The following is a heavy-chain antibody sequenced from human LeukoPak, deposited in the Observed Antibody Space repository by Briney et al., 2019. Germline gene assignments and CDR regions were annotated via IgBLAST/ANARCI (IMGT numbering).Heavy chain of an antibody. V-gene: IGHV3-15*01. CDR3: TTPVGSGWDFDY. D-gene: IGHD6-19*01. Sequence: GGSLRLSCAASGFTFSNAWMSWVRQAPGKGLEWVGRIKSKTDGGTTDYAALVKGRFTISRDDSKNTLYLQMNSLKTEDTAVYYCTTPVGSGWDFDYWGQGTLVTVSS. CDR2: IKSKTDGGTT. CDR1: GFTFSNAW. J-gene: IGHJ4*02.